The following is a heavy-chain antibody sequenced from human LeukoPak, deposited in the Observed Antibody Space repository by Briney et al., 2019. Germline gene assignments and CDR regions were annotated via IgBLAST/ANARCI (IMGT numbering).Heavy chain of an antibody. CDR3: ARVRVSYYFDY. CDR2: IYYSGST. V-gene: IGHV4-59*01. CDR1: GGSISSYY. Sequence: SETLSLTCTVSGGSISSYYWSWLRQPPGEGLEWVGYIYYSGSTNYNPSLKGRVTISVDTSKNQFSLKLSSVTAADTAVYYCARVRVSYYFDYWGQGTLVTVSS. J-gene: IGHJ4*02. D-gene: IGHD6-6*01.